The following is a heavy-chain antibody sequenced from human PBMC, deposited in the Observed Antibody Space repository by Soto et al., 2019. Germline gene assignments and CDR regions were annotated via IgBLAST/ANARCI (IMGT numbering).Heavy chain of an antibody. CDR3: ARRTSLAGCYDY. Sequence: SQTLSLTCALSGDSVSSNSAAWNWIRQSPSRGLEWLGRTYYRSKCYNDYAVSVKSRITINPDTSKNQFSLQLNSVTPEDAAVYDCARRTSLAGCYDYWGQGTLVTVSS. J-gene: IGHJ4*02. CDR1: GDSVSSNSAA. V-gene: IGHV6-1*01. D-gene: IGHD2-15*01. CDR2: TYYRSKCYN.